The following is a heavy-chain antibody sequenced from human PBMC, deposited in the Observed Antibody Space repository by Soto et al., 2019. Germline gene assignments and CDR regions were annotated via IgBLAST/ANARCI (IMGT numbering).Heavy chain of an antibody. CDR2: SRNRANSYTT. CDR3: ARATQTGGTFGPDC. D-gene: IGHD1-1*01. CDR1: GFSFSDHY. Sequence: PGGSLRLSCAASGFSFSDHYMDWVRQAPGQGLEWVGRSRNRANSYTTEYAPSVKWRFTISRDDSKDSLYLHMNSLRTDDTAVYYCARATQTGGTFGPDCWGQGTLVTVSS. V-gene: IGHV3-72*01. J-gene: IGHJ4*02.